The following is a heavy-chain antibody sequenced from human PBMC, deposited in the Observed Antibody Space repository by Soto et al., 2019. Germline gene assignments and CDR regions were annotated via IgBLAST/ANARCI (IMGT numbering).Heavy chain of an antibody. CDR2: IYYSGST. CDR1: GGSISSYY. D-gene: IGHD4-17*01. V-gene: IGHV4-59*01. J-gene: IGHJ1*01. CDR3: SRVTRAVSAEFYHH. Sequence: SETLSLTCTVSGGSISSYYWSWIRQPPGKGLEWIGYIYYSGSTNYNPSLKSRVTISVDTSKNQFSLKLSSVTAADTAVYYCSRVTRAVSAEFYHHCVQGTLVTV.